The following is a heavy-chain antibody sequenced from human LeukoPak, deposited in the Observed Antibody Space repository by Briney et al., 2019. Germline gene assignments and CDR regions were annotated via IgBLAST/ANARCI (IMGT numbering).Heavy chain of an antibody. CDR1: GYTFTGYY. J-gene: IGHJ4*02. D-gene: IGHD3-22*01. CDR3: ARESNYDSDSDYFDY. Sequence: ASVKVSCKASGYTFTGYYMHWVRQAPGQGLEWMGRINPNSGGTNYAQKFQGRVTMTRDTSISTAYMELSRLRSDDTAVYYCARESNYDSDSDYFDYWGQGTLVTVSS. V-gene: IGHV1-2*06. CDR2: INPNSGGT.